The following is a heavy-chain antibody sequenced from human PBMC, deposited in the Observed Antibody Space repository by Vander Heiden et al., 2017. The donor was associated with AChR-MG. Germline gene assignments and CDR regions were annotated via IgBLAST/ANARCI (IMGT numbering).Heavy chain of an antibody. CDR2: ISGSGGST. CDR3: AKIGTMGRNKGYSSMGVDV. J-gene: IGHJ6*02. CDR1: GFTFSSYA. V-gene: IGHV3-23*01. D-gene: IGHD6-13*01. Sequence: EVQLLESGGGLVQPGGSLRLSCAASGFTFSSYAMSWVRQAPGKGLEWVSAISGSGGSTYYADSVKGRFTISRDNSKNTLYLQMNSLRAEETAVYYCAKIGTMGRNKGYSSMGVDVWGQGTTVTVSS.